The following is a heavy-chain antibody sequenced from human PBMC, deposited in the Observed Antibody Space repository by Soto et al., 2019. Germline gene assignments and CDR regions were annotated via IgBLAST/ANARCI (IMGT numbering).Heavy chain of an antibody. J-gene: IGHJ6*03. CDR1: GFTFRSYW. Sequence: GGSLRLSCAVSGFTFRSYWMHWVRQDSEKGLVWVSHLNGDGSSTNYADSVKGRFTISRDNAKNTLYLQMNSLRAEDTAVYYCARGMTTVTTSYYYYMDVWGKGTTVTVSS. D-gene: IGHD4-17*01. CDR3: ARGMTTVTTSYYYYMDV. V-gene: IGHV3-74*01. CDR2: LNGDGSST.